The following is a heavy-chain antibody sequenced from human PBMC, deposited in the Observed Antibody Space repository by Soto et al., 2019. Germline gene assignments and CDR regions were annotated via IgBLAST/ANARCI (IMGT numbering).Heavy chain of an antibody. V-gene: IGHV1-18*01. D-gene: IGHD2-21*01. CDR2: ISAYNGNT. CDR3: GRESYCCGDCYPGTIDY. CDR1: GYTFTSYG. J-gene: IGHJ4*02. Sequence: QVQLVQSGAEVKKPGASVKVSCKASGYTFTSYGISWVRQAPGQGLEWMGWISAYNGNTNYAQKLQGRVTMTTDTSTSTAYMELRSLRSDATAVYYCGRESYCCGDCYPGTIDYWGQGTLVTVSS.